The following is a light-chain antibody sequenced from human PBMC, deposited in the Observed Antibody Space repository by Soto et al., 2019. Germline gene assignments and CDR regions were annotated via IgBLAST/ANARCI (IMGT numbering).Light chain of an antibody. Sequence: QSVLTQPPSVSWAPGQRVTISCTGSSSNIGAGYDVHWYQQLPGTAPKLLIYGNTNRPSGVPDRFSASKSGTSASLAITGLQAEDEADYYCQSYDSSLSCWVFGGGTKLTVL. CDR3: QSYDSSLSCWV. J-gene: IGLJ3*02. CDR1: SSNIGAGYD. V-gene: IGLV1-40*01. CDR2: GNT.